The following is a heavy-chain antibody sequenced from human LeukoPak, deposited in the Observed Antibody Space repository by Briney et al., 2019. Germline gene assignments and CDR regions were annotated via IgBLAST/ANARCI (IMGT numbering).Heavy chain of an antibody. D-gene: IGHD2-15*01. J-gene: IGHJ4*02. Sequence: ASVKVSCKASGYTFTSYGIRWVRQAPGQGLEWMGWINPYNGNTNYAQKLQGRVTMTTDTSTSTAYMELRSLRSDDTAVYYCARVGYCSGGSCSYYFDYWGQGTLVTVSS. CDR2: INPYNGNT. V-gene: IGHV1-18*01. CDR1: GYTFTSYG. CDR3: ARVGYCSGGSCSYYFDY.